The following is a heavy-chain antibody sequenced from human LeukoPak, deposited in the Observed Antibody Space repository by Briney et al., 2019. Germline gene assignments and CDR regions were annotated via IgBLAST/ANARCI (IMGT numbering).Heavy chain of an antibody. CDR3: AKDQRGITMIVVGILGAFDI. V-gene: IGHV3-23*01. CDR2: ISGSGGST. CDR1: GFTFSSYA. Sequence: GGSLRLSCAASGFTFSSYAMSWVRQAPGKGLEWVSAISGSGGSTYYADSVKGRFTISRDSSKNTLYLQMNSLGAEDTAVYYCAKDQRGITMIVVGILGAFDIRGQGTMVTVSS. J-gene: IGHJ3*02. D-gene: IGHD3-22*01.